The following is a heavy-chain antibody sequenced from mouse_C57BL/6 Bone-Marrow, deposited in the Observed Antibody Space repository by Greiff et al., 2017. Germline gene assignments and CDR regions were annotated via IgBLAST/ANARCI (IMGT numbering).Heavy chain of an antibody. V-gene: IGHV1-19*01. Sequence: DVQLQESGPVLVKPGASVKMSCKASGYTFTDYYMNWVKQSHGKSLEWIGVINPYNGGTSYNQKFKGKATLTVDKSSSTAYMELNSLTSEDSAVYYCARSLSGRYYWGQGTTLTVSS. CDR1: GYTFTDYY. J-gene: IGHJ2*01. CDR3: ARSLSGRYY. D-gene: IGHD4-1*01. CDR2: INPYNGGT.